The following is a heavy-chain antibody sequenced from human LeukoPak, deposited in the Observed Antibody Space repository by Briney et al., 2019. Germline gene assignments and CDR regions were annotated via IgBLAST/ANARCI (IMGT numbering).Heavy chain of an antibody. CDR1: CFTLSSYW. J-gene: IGHJ4*02. CDR3: VRGSNDWYGMDY. Sequence: GGSLRLSCAASCFTLSSYWIHWVRHGAGKGLVWVSCSNSDGSIQQYADSVKGRLTISRDNAKNTLYMQMNSLRAEDTAVYYCVRGSNDWYGMDYWGQGTLVTVSA. D-gene: IGHD6-19*01. CDR2: SNSDGSIQ. V-gene: IGHV3-74*01.